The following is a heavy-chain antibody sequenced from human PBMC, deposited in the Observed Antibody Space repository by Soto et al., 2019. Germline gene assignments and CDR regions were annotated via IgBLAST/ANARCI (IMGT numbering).Heavy chain of an antibody. D-gene: IGHD6-19*01. CDR3: ARDLFEQWLVPGDY. Sequence: SETLSLTCTVSGGSVSSGSYYWSWIRQPPGKGLEWIGYIYYSGSTNYNHSLKSRVTISVDTSKNQFSLKLSSVTAADTVVYYCARDLFEQWLVPGDYWGQGTLVTVSS. CDR2: IYYSGST. V-gene: IGHV4-61*01. CDR1: GGSVSSGSYY. J-gene: IGHJ4*02.